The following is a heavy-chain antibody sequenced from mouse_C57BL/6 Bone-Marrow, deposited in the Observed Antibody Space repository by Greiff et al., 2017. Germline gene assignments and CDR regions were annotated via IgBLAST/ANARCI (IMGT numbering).Heavy chain of an antibody. V-gene: IGHV1-55*01. Sequence: QVQLQQPGAELVKPGASVKMSCKASGYTFTSYWITWVKQRPGQGLEWIGDIYPGSGSTNYNEKFKSKATLTVDTSSSTAYVQLSSLTSEDSAVYYWARLGYDYDAMDSSGHGTSVTLSS. CDR3: ARLGYDYDAMDS. D-gene: IGHD6-5*01. CDR2: IYPGSGST. CDR1: GYTFTSYW. J-gene: IGHJ4*01.